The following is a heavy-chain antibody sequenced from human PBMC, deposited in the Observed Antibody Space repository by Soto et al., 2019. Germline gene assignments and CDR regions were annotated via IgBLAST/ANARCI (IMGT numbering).Heavy chain of an antibody. CDR2: YHSGGST. J-gene: IGHJ3*02. CDR1: GVSLNTADTW. Sequence: QVQLQESGSGLVKPSQSLSLTCTVSGVSLNTADTWWSWIRQSPGKGLEFIGYYHSGGSTYYDASFRSRVIISADTSNSQFSLKLSSVTAADTAVYYCARAHRYYDYPEIWGQGTTVTVSS. V-gene: IGHV4-30-4*01. D-gene: IGHD3-22*01. CDR3: ARAHRYYDYPEI.